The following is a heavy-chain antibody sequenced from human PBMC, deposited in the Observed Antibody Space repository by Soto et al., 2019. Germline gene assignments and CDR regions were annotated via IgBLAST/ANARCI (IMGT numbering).Heavy chain of an antibody. V-gene: IGHV3-21*01. Sequence: GGSLRLSCAASGFTFSSYSMNWVRQAPVNGLKWVSSISSSSSYIYYADSVKGRFTISRDNAKNSLYLQMNSLRAEVTAVYYCARDSITPFDYWGQGTLVTVSS. CDR2: ISSSSSYI. J-gene: IGHJ4*02. CDR3: ARDSITPFDY. CDR1: GFTFSSYS. D-gene: IGHD1-20*01.